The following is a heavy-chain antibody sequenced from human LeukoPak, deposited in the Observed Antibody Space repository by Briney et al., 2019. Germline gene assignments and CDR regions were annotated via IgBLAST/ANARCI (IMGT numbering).Heavy chain of an antibody. D-gene: IGHD2/OR15-2a*01. J-gene: IGHJ4*02. CDR3: VRQSQIYDF. CDR1: GGSISSSY. V-gene: IGHV4-59*08. Sequence: PSETLSLTCTVSGGSISSSYWGWIRQPPGKGLEWLGYIYYSGTTNYNPSLKSRVTMSIETSKNQFSLNLRSVTAADTAVYYCVRQSQIYDFWGQGTLVTVSS. CDR2: IYYSGTT.